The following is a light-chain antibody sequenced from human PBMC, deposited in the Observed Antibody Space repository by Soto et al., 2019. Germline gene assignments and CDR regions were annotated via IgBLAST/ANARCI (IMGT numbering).Light chain of an antibody. CDR1: QSISNY. CDR2: AAS. V-gene: IGKV1-27*01. CDR3: LKYNSAAL. Sequence: DIQMTQSPSSLSASVGDRVTITCRASQSISNYLAWYQQKPGKVPKLLIYAASTLQSGVPSRFSGSGSGTDFTLTISSLQPEDVATYYCLKYNSAALFGPGTKVDIK. J-gene: IGKJ3*01.